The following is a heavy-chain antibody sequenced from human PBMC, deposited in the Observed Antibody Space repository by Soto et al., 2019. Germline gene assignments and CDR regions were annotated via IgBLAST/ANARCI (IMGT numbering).Heavy chain of an antibody. CDR2: IKEDGSEK. V-gene: IGHV3-7*03. D-gene: IGHD3-16*02. Sequence: VGSLRLSCADSGLILRNYWMSWARQAPGMGLQWVASIKEDGSEKYYVDPVKGRFTISRENAKNSLYLQMNSLRAEDTAVYYCARYRSLDPWGQGILVTVSS. CDR1: GLILRNYW. CDR3: ARYRSLDP. J-gene: IGHJ5*02.